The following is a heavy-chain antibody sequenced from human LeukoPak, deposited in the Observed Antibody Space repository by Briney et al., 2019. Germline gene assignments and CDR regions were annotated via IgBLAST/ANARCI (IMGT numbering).Heavy chain of an antibody. CDR2: ISATGGNT. D-gene: IGHD6-13*01. Sequence: GGPLRLSCAASGFTFSSYPMTWVRQAPGQGLEWVSSISATGGNTYHADSVKGRFTISRDISKNTLYLQMNSLRAEDTATYYCTKSRASSGVAPAGYDYWGQGTLVTVSS. V-gene: IGHV3-23*01. J-gene: IGHJ4*02. CDR3: TKSRASSGVAPAGYDY. CDR1: GFTFSSYP.